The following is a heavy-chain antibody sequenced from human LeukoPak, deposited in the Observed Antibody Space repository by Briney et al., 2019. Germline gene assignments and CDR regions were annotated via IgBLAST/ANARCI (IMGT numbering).Heavy chain of an antibody. Sequence: SETLSLTCAVYGGSFSGYYWSWIRHPPGKGLEWIGEINHSGSTNYNPSLKSRVTISVDTSKNQFSLKLSSVTAADTAVYYCARVGQQLVTRYWGQGTLVTVSS. CDR3: ARVGQQLVTRY. CDR1: GGSFSGYY. J-gene: IGHJ4*02. D-gene: IGHD6-13*01. V-gene: IGHV4-34*01. CDR2: INHSGST.